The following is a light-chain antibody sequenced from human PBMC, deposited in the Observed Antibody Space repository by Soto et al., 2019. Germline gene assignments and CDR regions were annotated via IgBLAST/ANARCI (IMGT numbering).Light chain of an antibody. J-gene: IGKJ4*01. CDR3: QQRSKWPLT. V-gene: IGKV3D-20*02. CDR2: GVS. Sequence: EIVLTQSSATLSLSPGERATLSCRASQSVTSNALAWYQQKPGLAPRLLIYGVSSRATGIPDRFSGSGSGTDFNLTISSLEPEDFAVYYCQQRSKWPLTFGGGTKVEMK. CDR1: QSVTSNA.